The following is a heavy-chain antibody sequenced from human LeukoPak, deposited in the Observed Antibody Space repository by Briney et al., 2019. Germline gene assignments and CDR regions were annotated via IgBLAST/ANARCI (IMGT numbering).Heavy chain of an antibody. CDR1: GYTFTGYY. Sequence: PGASVTVSCKASGYTFTGYYMHWVRQAPGQGLEWMGWINPNSGGTNYAQKFQGRVTMTRDTSISTAYMELSRLRSDDTAVYYCARDGDILTGYYPPDYWGQGTLVTVSS. D-gene: IGHD3-9*01. V-gene: IGHV1-2*02. CDR2: INPNSGGT. J-gene: IGHJ4*02. CDR3: ARDGDILTGYYPPDY.